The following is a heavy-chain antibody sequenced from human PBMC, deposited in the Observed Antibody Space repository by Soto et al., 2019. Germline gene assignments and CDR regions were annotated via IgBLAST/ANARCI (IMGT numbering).Heavy chain of an antibody. V-gene: IGHV3-15*07. J-gene: IGHJ4*02. CDR2: IKSKADYGTI. CDR1: GLTVTDTW. D-gene: IGHD3-9*01. Sequence: EVQLVESGGDLVKPGESLRLACAVSGLTVTDTWMNWVRQAPGKGLEWVGRIKSKADYGTIDYAAPVNGRFIISVDESENTLFLQMNGLKTEDTAVYYCTTGLTNYYIIRDYWGQGTLVSVSS. CDR3: TTGLTNYYIIRDY.